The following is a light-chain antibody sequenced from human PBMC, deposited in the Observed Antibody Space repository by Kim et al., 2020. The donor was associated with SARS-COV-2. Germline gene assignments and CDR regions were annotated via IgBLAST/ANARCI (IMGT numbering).Light chain of an antibody. CDR3: QQCHTVPIT. V-gene: IGKV1-33*01. CDR1: QDIRNY. Sequence: ASVGDRVTITCQASQDIRNYLNWYQHKPGKAPKLLLYGASSLQTGVPSRFSTSGSGKHFTFTISSLQPEDIATYYCQQCHTVPITFGPGTKVDIK. J-gene: IGKJ3*01. CDR2: GAS.